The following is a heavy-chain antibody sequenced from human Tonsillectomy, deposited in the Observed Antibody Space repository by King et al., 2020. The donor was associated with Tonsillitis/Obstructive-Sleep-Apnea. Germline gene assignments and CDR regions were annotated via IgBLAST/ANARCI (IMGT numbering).Heavy chain of an antibody. CDR2: ISYDGSNK. CDR1: GFTFSSYA. CDR3: ARDMVLYSSSDYFDY. V-gene: IGHV3-30*04. Sequence: QVQLVESGGGVVQPGRSLRLSCAASGFTFSSYAMHWVRPAPGKGLEWVAVISYDGSNKYYADSVKGRFTISRDNSKNTLYLQMNSLRAEDTAVYYCARDMVLYSSSDYFDYWGQGTLVTVSS. J-gene: IGHJ4*02. D-gene: IGHD6-6*01.